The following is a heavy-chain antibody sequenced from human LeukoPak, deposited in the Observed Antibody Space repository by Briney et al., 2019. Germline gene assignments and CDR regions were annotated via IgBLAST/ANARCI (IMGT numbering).Heavy chain of an antibody. V-gene: IGHV3-66*01. CDR3: AWNYYGSGSYYEY. D-gene: IGHD3-10*01. Sequence: GGSLRLSCAASGFTFSSNYMSWVRQAPGKGLEWVSVIYSGGSTYYADTVKGRFTISRDNSKNTLYLQMNSLRAEDTAVYYCAWNYYGSGSYYEYWGQGILVTVSS. CDR2: IYSGGST. CDR1: GFTFSSNY. J-gene: IGHJ4*02.